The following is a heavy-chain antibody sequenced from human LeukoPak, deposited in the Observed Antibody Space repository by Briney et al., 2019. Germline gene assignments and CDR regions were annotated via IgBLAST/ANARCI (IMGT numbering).Heavy chain of an antibody. Sequence: PGGSLRLSCAASGFTFRIYWMHWVRQGPGKGLVWVSHIKSDGSRTSNADSVKGRFTISRDNAKNTVYLQMNSLRVEDTAVYYCARGARYGMDVWGQGTTVTVS. CDR3: ARGARYGMDV. J-gene: IGHJ6*02. CDR1: GFTFRIYW. CDR2: IKSDGSRT. V-gene: IGHV3-74*01.